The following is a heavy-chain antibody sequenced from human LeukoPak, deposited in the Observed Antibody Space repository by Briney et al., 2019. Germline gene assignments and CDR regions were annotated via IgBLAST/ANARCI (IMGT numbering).Heavy chain of an antibody. CDR2: IWYDGSNI. V-gene: IGHV3-33*01. Sequence: GGSLRLSCAASGFTFRNYGMHWVRQAPGKGLEWVAFIWYDGSNIYYADSVKGRFTISRDNSKNTLYLQMNSLRAEDTAVYYCARSQQLVQHYFQHWGQGTLVTVSS. CDR3: ARSQQLVQHYFQH. J-gene: IGHJ1*01. CDR1: GFTFRNYG. D-gene: IGHD6-13*01.